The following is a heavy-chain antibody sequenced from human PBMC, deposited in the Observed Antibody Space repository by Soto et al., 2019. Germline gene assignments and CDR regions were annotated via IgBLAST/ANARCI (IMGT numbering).Heavy chain of an antibody. CDR2: MNPNSGNT. V-gene: IGHV1-8*01. CDR3: ARGTFDFWSGYGMDV. CDR1: RLAITCYS. D-gene: IGHD3-3*01. J-gene: IGHJ6*02. Sequence: GVPAKASSEAPRLAITCYSRKSVRQSKRQGLEWMGWMNPNSGNTGYAQKFQGRVTMTRNTSISTAYMELRSLRSDDTAVYYCARGTFDFWSGYGMDVWGQGTTVTVSS.